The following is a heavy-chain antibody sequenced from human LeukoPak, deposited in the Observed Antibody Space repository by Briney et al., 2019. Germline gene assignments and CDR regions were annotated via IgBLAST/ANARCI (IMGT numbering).Heavy chain of an antibody. Sequence: ASVKVSCKASGYTFTGYYMHWVRQALGQGLEWMGWINPNSGGTNYAQKFQGRVTMTRDTSISTAYMELSRLRSDDTAVYYCARDRKRWLQLFGYWGQGTLVTVSS. D-gene: IGHD5-24*01. CDR2: INPNSGGT. J-gene: IGHJ4*02. V-gene: IGHV1-2*02. CDR1: GYTFTGYY. CDR3: ARDRKRWLQLFGY.